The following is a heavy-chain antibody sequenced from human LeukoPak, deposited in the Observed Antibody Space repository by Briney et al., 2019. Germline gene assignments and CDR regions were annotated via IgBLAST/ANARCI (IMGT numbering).Heavy chain of an antibody. J-gene: IGHJ4*02. CDR1: GGTFSTSA. D-gene: IGHD1-26*01. CDR3: ASLPSPSGSYEFDY. CDR2: IIPIFGIA. Sequence: ASVKVSCKASGGTFSTSAISWVRQAPGQGLEWMGGIIPIFGIANYAQKFQGRVTITADESTSTGSMELSSLRFEDTAVYYCASLPSPSGSYEFDYWGQGTLVTVSS. V-gene: IGHV1-69*13.